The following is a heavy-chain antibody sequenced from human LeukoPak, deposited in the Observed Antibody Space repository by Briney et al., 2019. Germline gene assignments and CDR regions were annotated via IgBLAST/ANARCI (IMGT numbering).Heavy chain of an antibody. CDR1: GFTFSSYG. V-gene: IGHV3-30*02. J-gene: IGHJ3*02. CDR2: IQYDGSNE. D-gene: IGHD6-13*01. Sequence: GGSLRLSCAASGFTFSSYGMHWVRQAPGKGLEWVAYIQYDGSNEQYADSVKGRFTISRENAKNSIYVQMKSLRAEDTAVYYCARARGSSWSTDAFDIWGQGTMVTVSS. CDR3: ARARGSSWSTDAFDI.